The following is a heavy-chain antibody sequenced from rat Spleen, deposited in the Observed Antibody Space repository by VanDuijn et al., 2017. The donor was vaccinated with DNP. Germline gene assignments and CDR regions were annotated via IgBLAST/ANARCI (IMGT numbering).Heavy chain of an antibody. D-gene: IGHD4-3*01. Sequence: EVQLQESGPGLVKPSQSLSLTCSVTGYSITRSYRWNWIRKFPGNKLEWMGYKNSEGGTNYNPSLKSRISIARDTSKNQFFLQLNSVTTEDTATYYCARDNSAALYWYFALWGPGTMVTVSS. J-gene: IGHJ1*01. CDR3: ARDNSAALYWYFAL. CDR2: KNSEGGT. CDR1: GYSITRSYR. V-gene: IGHV3-3*01.